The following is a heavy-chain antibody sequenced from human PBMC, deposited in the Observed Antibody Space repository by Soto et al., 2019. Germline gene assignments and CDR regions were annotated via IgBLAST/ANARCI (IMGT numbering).Heavy chain of an antibody. CDR3: ARHAYTSSSSCFDP. Sequence: SETLSLTCAVSGGSVSSDGYSWSWIRQPPGRGLEWIGYIYHSGSTYYNPSLKSRVTISVDKSQNQFSLKLTSVTAADTAVYYCARHAYTSSSSCFDPWGQGTLVTVSS. D-gene: IGHD6-6*01. J-gene: IGHJ5*02. V-gene: IGHV4-30-2*01. CDR2: IYHSGST. CDR1: GGSVSSDGYS.